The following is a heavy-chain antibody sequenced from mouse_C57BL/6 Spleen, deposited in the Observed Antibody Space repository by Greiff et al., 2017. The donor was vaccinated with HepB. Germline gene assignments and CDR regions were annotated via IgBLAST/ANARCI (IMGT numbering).Heavy chain of an antibody. D-gene: IGHD1-1*01. Sequence: VQLKESVAELVRPGASVKLSCTASGFNIKNTYMHWVKQRPEQGLEWIGRIDPANGNTKYAPKFQGKATITADTSSNTAYLQLSSLTSEDTAIYYCARGPAPRSYGSQLAYWGQGTLVTVSA. CDR3: ARGPAPRSYGSQLAY. J-gene: IGHJ3*01. CDR1: GFNIKNTY. CDR2: IDPANGNT. V-gene: IGHV14-3*01.